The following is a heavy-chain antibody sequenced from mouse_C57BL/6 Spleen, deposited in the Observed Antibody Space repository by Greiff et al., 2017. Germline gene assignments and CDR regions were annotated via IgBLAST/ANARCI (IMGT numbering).Heavy chain of an antibody. CDR1: GYTFTSYW. CDR3: ARMYYGSSYWYFDV. CDR2: IYPSDSET. V-gene: IGHV1-61*01. J-gene: IGHJ1*03. D-gene: IGHD1-1*01. Sequence: QVQLQQPGAELVRPGSSVKLSCKASGYTFTSYWMDWVKQRPGQGLEWIGNIYPSDSETHYNQKFKDKATLTVDKSSSTAYMQLSSLTSEDSAVYYCARMYYGSSYWYFDVWGTGTTGTVSS.